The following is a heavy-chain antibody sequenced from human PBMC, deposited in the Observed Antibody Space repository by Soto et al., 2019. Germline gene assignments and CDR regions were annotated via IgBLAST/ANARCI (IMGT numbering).Heavy chain of an antibody. J-gene: IGHJ5*02. CDR1: GYTFTSYD. Sequence: QVQLVQSGAEVKKPGASVKVSCKASGYTFTSYDINWVRQATGQGLEWMGWMNPNSGNTGYAQKFKGRVTMTRNTSISTAYMELSSLRSEDTAVYYCARHYCSGGSCYSPWFDPWGQGTLVTVSS. V-gene: IGHV1-8*01. D-gene: IGHD2-15*01. CDR2: MNPNSGNT. CDR3: ARHYCSGGSCYSPWFDP.